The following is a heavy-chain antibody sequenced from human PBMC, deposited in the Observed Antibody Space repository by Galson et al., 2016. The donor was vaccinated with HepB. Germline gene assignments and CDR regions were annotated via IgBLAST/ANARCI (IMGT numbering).Heavy chain of an antibody. D-gene: IGHD2-21*02. V-gene: IGHV3-33*07. CDR3: AREGGRYWGGGGNCYPYTFDY. CDR1: GFAFGKYG. J-gene: IGHJ4*02. CDR2: ILSDGSKK. Sequence: SLRLSCAASGFAFGKYGMNWVRQSPVSGLEWVAVILSDGSKKFYADSVKGRFTISRDNSKNMLFLEMHSLRAEDTGVYFCAREGGRYWGGGGNCYPYTFDYWGQGALVTVSS.